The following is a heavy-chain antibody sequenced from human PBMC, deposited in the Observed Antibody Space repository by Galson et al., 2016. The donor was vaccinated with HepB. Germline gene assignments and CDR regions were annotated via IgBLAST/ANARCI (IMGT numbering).Heavy chain of an antibody. Sequence: SVKVSCKAAGYTFNSYGITWIRQAPGQGPEWMGWISGYSGKTNYAQKFQGRVTMTRDISTSTAYMELTSLRSDDTAVYYWARVVATTYRSFDYWGQGTLVTVSS. J-gene: IGHJ4*02. V-gene: IGHV1-18*04. D-gene: IGHD5-12*01. CDR3: ARVVATTYRSFDY. CDR2: ISGYSGKT. CDR1: GYTFNSYG.